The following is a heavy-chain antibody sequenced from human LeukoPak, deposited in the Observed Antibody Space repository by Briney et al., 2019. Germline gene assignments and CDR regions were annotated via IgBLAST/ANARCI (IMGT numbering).Heavy chain of an antibody. D-gene: IGHD4-11*01. J-gene: IGHJ6*02. CDR2: ISSSSSYI. CDR3: ARDTLPTVTSSVLYGMDV. V-gene: IGHV3-21*01. CDR1: GFTFSSYS. Sequence: GGSLRLSCAASGFTFSSYSMNWVRQAPGKGLEWVSSISSSSSYIYYADSVKGRFTISRDNDKNSLYLQMNSLRAEDTAVYYCARDTLPTVTSSVLYGMDVWGQGTTVTVSS.